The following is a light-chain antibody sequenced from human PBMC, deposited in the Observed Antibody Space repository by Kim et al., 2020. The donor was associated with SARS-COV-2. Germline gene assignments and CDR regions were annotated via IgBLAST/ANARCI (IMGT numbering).Light chain of an antibody. CDR2: WAS. CDR3: QQYYTTPLT. Sequence: DIVMTQSPDSLAVSLGERATINCKSSQTVLSSSNNRDYLAWYQQKPGQPPKLLIYWASTRQSGVPDRFGGSGSGTDFTLTISNLQAEDVAVYYCQQYYTTPLTFGGGTKLEI. J-gene: IGKJ4*01. CDR1: QTVLSSSNNRDY. V-gene: IGKV4-1*01.